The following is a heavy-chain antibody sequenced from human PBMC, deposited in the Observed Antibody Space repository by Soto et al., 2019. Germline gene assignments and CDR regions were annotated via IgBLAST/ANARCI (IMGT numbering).Heavy chain of an antibody. CDR2: IDWDDDK. Sequence: GSGPTLVNPTQTLTLTCTFSGFSLSTSGMCVSWIRQPPGKALEWLARIDWDDDKYYSTSLKTRLTISKDTSKNQVVLTMTNMDPVDTATYYCARMSYDSSGHQTFIDYWGQGTLVTVSS. J-gene: IGHJ4*02. V-gene: IGHV2-70*11. D-gene: IGHD3-22*01. CDR1: GFSLSTSGMC. CDR3: ARMSYDSSGHQTFIDY.